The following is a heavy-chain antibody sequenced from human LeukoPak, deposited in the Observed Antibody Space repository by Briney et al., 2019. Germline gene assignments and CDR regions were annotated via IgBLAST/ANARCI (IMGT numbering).Heavy chain of an antibody. Sequence: ASVKVSCKASGYTFTGYYMHWVRQAPGQGLEWMGWINPNSGGTNYAQKFQGRVTMTRDTSISTAYMELSRLRSDDTAVYYCARGGETYYYDSSGYLFDYWGQGTLVTVSS. CDR2: INPNSGGT. V-gene: IGHV1-2*02. CDR3: ARGGETYYYDSSGYLFDY. CDR1: GYTFTGYY. J-gene: IGHJ4*02. D-gene: IGHD3-22*01.